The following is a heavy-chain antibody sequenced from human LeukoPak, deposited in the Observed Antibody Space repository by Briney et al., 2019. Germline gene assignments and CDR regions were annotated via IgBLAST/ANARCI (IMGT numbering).Heavy chain of an antibody. CDR2: IIPIFGTA. Sequence: ASVKVSCKASGGTFSSYAISWVRQAPGQGLEWMGGIIPIFGTANYAQKFQGRVTITTDESTSTAYMELSSLRSEDTAVYYCARDAYCGGDCYSSMDYWGQGTLVTVSS. V-gene: IGHV1-69*05. CDR1: GGTFSSYA. CDR3: ARDAYCGGDCYSSMDY. D-gene: IGHD2-21*01. J-gene: IGHJ4*02.